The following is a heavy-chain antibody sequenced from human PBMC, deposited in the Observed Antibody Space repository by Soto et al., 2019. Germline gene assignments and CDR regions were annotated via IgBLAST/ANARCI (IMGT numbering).Heavy chain of an antibody. CDR2: ISYSGST. CDR3: AKSAKYHSLCDP. J-gene: IGHJ5*02. Sequence: QVQLQESGPGLVKPSQTLSLTCTVSGGSISSGGYYWSWIRQHPGKGLEWIGYISYSGSTYYNPSRKSRVTIAVDTSKNQFSLKLSSVTAADTAVDYCAKSAKYHSLCDPWGQGTLVTVSS. D-gene: IGHD2-15*01. CDR1: GGSISSGGYY. V-gene: IGHV4-31*03.